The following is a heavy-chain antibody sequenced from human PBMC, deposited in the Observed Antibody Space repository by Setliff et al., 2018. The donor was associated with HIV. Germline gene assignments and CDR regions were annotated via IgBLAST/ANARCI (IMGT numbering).Heavy chain of an antibody. J-gene: IGHJ4*02. V-gene: IGHV4-28*05. D-gene: IGHD1-26*01. CDR1: GYSISSNDW. Sequence: SETLSLTCVVSGYSISSNDWWGWIRQSPGKGLEWIGYIYYSGSIYYNPSLKSRVTMSVDTSKNQFSLELSSVTTTDTAVYYCARHRGRETYWENYWGQGTPVTVSS. CDR3: ARHRGRETYWENY. CDR2: IYYSGSI.